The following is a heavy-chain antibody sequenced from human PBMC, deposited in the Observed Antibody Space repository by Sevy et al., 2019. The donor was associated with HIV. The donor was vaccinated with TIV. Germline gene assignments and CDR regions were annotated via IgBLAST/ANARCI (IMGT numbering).Heavy chain of an antibody. CDR3: ARDLRSDY. Sequence: GGSLRLSCAASGFTFSSYAMHWVRRAPGKGLEWVAGLSYDGSNKDYADSVKGRFTISRDNSKNTLYLQMNSLRAEDTAVYYCARDLRSDYWGQGTLVTVSS. J-gene: IGHJ4*02. V-gene: IGHV3-30-3*01. CDR1: GFTFSSYA. CDR2: LSYDGSNK.